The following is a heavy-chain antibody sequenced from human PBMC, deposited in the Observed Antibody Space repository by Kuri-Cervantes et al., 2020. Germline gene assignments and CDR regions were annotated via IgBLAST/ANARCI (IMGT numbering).Heavy chain of an antibody. V-gene: IGHV1-8*01. D-gene: IGHD6-13*01. CDR1: GYTFTSYD. CDR3: ARVDPSIAAAGNFDY. Sequence: PSVKVSCKASGYTFTSYDINWVRQATGQGLEWMGWMNPNSGNTGYAQKFQGWVTMTRDTSISTAYMELSRLRSDDTAVYYCARVDPSIAAAGNFDYWGQGTLVTVSS. J-gene: IGHJ4*02. CDR2: MNPNSGNT.